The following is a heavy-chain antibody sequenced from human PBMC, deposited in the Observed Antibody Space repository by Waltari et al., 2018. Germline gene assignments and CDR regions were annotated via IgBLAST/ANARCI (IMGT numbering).Heavy chain of an antibody. D-gene: IGHD6-13*01. Sequence: QVQLQQWGAGLLKPSETLSLTCAVYGGSFSGYYWSWIRQPPGKGLEWIGEINHSGSTNSNPSLKRRVTISVDTSKNQFSLKLSSVTAADTAVYYCARAGSSSWFDYWGQGTLVTVSS. V-gene: IGHV4-34*01. CDR2: INHSGST. CDR1: GGSFSGYY. CDR3: ARAGSSSWFDY. J-gene: IGHJ4*02.